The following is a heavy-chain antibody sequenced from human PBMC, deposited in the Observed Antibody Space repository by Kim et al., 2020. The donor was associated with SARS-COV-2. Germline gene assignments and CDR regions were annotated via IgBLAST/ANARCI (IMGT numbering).Heavy chain of an antibody. CDR3: ARTVVTPYFDY. D-gene: IGHD2-2*01. J-gene: IGHJ4*02. CDR2: IYTSGST. CDR1: GGSISSGNYY. V-gene: IGHV4-61*02. Sequence: SETLSLTCTVSGGSISSGNYYWSWIRQPAGKGLEWIGRIYTSGSTTYNPSLKSRVTISVDTSKNQFSLKRKSVTAADTAVYYCARTVVTPYFDYWGQGILVTVSS.